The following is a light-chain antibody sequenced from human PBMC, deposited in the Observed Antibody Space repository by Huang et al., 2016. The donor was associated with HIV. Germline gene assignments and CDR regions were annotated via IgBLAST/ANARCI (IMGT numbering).Light chain of an antibody. Sequence: DVVLTQSPLSLPVTLGQLASISCKSSHSLLHSDGNTYLNWFLQRPGQSPRRLIYKVSNRDFGVPARFSGSGSGADFTLTISRVEADDIGVYYCMQGTHWPQTFGQGTKVEVK. J-gene: IGKJ1*01. CDR3: MQGTHWPQT. V-gene: IGKV2-30*02. CDR1: HSLLHSDGNTY. CDR2: KVS.